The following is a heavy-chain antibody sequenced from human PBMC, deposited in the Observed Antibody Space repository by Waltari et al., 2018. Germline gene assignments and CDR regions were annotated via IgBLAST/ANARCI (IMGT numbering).Heavy chain of an antibody. Sequence: MSWVRQAPGKGLEWVSVIYSGGSTYYADSVKGRFTISRDNSKNTLYLQMNSLRAEDTAVYYCAKHEDLGAFDIWGQGTMVTVSS. CDR3: AKHEDLGAFDI. V-gene: IGHV3-23*03. J-gene: IGHJ3*02. D-gene: IGHD3-16*01. CDR2: IYSGGST.